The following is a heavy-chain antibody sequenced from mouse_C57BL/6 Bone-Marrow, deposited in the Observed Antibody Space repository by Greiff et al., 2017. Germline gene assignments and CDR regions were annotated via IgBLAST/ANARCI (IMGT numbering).Heavy chain of an antibody. CDR2: INPSDSYT. J-gene: IGHJ2*01. Sequence: QVQLQQSGAELVKPGASVKLSCKASGYTFTSYWMQWVKQRPGQGLEWIGEINPSDSYTNYNQKFKGKATLTVDTSSSTAYMQLSSLTSEDSAVYYCARMDGYYDYFDYWGQGTTLTVSS. CDR1: GYTFTSYW. V-gene: IGHV1-50*01. CDR3: ARMDGYYDYFDY. D-gene: IGHD2-3*01.